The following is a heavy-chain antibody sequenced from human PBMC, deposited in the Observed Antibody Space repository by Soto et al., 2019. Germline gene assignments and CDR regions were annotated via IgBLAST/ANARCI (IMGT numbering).Heavy chain of an antibody. D-gene: IGHD3-3*01. Sequence: QVQLQESGPGLVKPSQTLSLTCAVSGGSVSSDAYYWSWIRQHPGKGLEWLGYISNTGYTYSKPSLKTRLTRSEDTSKNQFSPNLNSVTAADTAVYYCASTKDTSYDVLSGYFRVFNYWGQGTLVTVSS. V-gene: IGHV4-31*11. CDR2: ISNTGYT. CDR1: GGSVSSDAYY. CDR3: ASTKDTSYDVLSGYFRVFNY. J-gene: IGHJ4*02.